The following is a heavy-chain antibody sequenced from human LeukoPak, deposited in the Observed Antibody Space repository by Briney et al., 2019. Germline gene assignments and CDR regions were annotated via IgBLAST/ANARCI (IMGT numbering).Heavy chain of an antibody. CDR2: IYYNGNS. J-gene: IGHJ4*02. V-gene: IGHV4-59*01. Sequence: SETLSLTCTVSGGSISSYYWSWIRQPPGKGLEWIGYIYYNGNSDYNPSLKSRVTISIDTSKNEFSLKLSFVTAADTAVYFCARGGYSGYDLDSWGQGTLVTVSS. D-gene: IGHD5-12*01. CDR3: ARGGYSGYDLDS. CDR1: GGSISSYY.